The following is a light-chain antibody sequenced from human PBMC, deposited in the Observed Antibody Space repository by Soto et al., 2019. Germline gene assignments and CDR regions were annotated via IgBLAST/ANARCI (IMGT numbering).Light chain of an antibody. J-gene: IGKJ1*01. CDR3: QQYNSYRWT. V-gene: IGKV1-39*01. CDR1: QSISSY. Sequence: DIQMTQSPSSLSASVGDRVTITCRASQSISSYLNWYQQKPGKAPKLLIYAASTLQSGVPSRFSGSGSGTEFTLTISSLQPDDFATYYCQQYNSYRWTFGLGTKVDI. CDR2: AAS.